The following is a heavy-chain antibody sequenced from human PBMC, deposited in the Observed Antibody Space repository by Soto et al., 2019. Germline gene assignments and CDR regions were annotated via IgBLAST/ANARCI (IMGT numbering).Heavy chain of an antibody. CDR3: AKVGVGVVVPAAKRDYNWFDP. D-gene: IGHD2-2*01. Sequence: QPGGSLRLSCAASGFTFSSYGMHWVRHAPGKGLEWVAVISYDGSNKYYADSVKGRFTISRDNSKNTLYLQMNSLRAEDTAVYYCAKVGVGVVVPAAKRDYNWFDPWGQGTLVTAPQ. CDR2: ISYDGSNK. V-gene: IGHV3-30*18. CDR1: GFTFSSYG. J-gene: IGHJ5*02.